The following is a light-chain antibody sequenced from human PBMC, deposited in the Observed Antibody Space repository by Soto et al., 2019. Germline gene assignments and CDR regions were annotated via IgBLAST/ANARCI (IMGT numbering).Light chain of an antibody. J-gene: IGLJ1*01. CDR2: DVS. Sequence: QSVLTQPASVSGSPGQSITISCTGTSSDVGGYNYVSWYQQHPGKAPKLMIYDVSNRPSGVSNRFSGSKSGNTASLTISGLQVEDEADYYCSSYTSSSTLGYVFGTGTKLTVL. CDR1: SSDVGGYNY. CDR3: SSYTSSSTLGYV. V-gene: IGLV2-14*01.